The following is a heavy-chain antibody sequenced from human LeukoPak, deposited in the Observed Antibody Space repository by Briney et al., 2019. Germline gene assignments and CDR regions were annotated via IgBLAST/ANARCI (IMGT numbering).Heavy chain of an antibody. V-gene: IGHV3-73*01. J-gene: IGHJ4*02. CDR1: GFTFSDSA. Sequence: PGGSLRLSCAASGFTFSDSAMHWVRQASGKGLEWIGRIRGKANGYATSYAASVKGRFTISRDGSKNTAFLHMNSLKTEDTAVYFCAAYCSSGTICHGEWGQGALVTVSS. CDR3: AAYCSSGTICHGE. D-gene: IGHD2-2*01. CDR2: IRGKANGYAT.